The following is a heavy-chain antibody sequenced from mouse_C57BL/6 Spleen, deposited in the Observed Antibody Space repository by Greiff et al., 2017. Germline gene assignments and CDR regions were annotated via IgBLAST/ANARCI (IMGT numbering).Heavy chain of an antibody. D-gene: IGHD1-1*01. CDR2: ISSGGSYT. CDR1: GFTFSSYG. V-gene: IGHV5-6*01. J-gene: IGHJ1*03. CDR3: ARQWITTVVAHWYFDV. Sequence: EVQRVESGGDLVKPGGSLKLSCAASGFTFSSYGMSWVRQTPDKRLEWVATISSGGSYTYYPDSVKGRFTISRDNAKNTLYLQMSSLKSEDTAMYYCARQWITTVVAHWYFDVWGTGTTVTVSS.